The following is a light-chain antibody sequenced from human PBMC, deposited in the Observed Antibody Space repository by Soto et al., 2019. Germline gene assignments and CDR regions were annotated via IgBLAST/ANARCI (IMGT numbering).Light chain of an antibody. J-gene: IGLJ2*01. CDR1: SSDVGSSDL. CDR2: EGA. V-gene: IGLV2-23*01. Sequence: QSVLTQPASVSGSPGQSITISCTGTSSDVGSSDLVTWYQQHPGKVPKLIIYEGAKRPSGISNRFSGSKSGNTASLTISGLQAEDEAQYYCCSYGRGDTFVIFGGGTKLTVL. CDR3: CSYGRGDTFVI.